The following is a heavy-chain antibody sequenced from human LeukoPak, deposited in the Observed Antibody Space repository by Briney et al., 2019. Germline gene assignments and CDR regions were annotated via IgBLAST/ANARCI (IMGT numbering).Heavy chain of an antibody. J-gene: IGHJ4*02. Sequence: GASVKVSCKASGYTFTSYDINRVRQATGQGLEWMGWMNPNSGNTGYAQKFQGRVTMTRNTSISTAYMELSSLRSEDTAVYYCASSSSSERELDYWGQGTLVTVSS. CDR3: ASSSSSERELDY. V-gene: IGHV1-8*01. CDR2: MNPNSGNT. D-gene: IGHD6-6*01. CDR1: GYTFTSYD.